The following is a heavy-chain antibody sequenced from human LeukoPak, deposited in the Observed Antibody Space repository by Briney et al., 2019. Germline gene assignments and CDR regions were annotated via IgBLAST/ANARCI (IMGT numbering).Heavy chain of an antibody. CDR2: IYYSGST. D-gene: IGHD6-19*01. CDR1: GGSISSSSYY. J-gene: IGHJ4*02. V-gene: IGHV4-39*01. Sequence: SETLSLTCTVSGGSISSSSYYWGWIRQPPGKGLEWIGSIYYSGSTYYNPSLKSRVTISVDTSKNQFSLKLSSVTAADTAVYYCARIVGSSGPYFDYWGQGTLSPSPQ. CDR3: ARIVGSSGPYFDY.